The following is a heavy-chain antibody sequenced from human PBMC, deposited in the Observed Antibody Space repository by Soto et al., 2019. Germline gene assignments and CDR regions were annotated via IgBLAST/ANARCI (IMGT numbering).Heavy chain of an antibody. Sequence: GESLKISCEGFGYTFTIHWIAWVRQMPGKGLEWMGIIYPSDSDTRYSPSFEGQVTISADKSISTAYLQWSSLKASDSAKYYCARLTTYYYDTSGYGMDVWGQGTTVTVSS. V-gene: IGHV5-51*01. D-gene: IGHD3-22*01. J-gene: IGHJ6*02. CDR3: ARLTTYYYDTSGYGMDV. CDR1: GYTFTIHW. CDR2: IYPSDSDT.